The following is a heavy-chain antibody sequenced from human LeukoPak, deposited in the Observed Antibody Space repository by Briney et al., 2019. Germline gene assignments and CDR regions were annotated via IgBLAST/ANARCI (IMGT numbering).Heavy chain of an antibody. Sequence: SETLSLTCTVSGYSISTGYYWDWIRQPPGKGLEWIGTFYHGGSTYYNPSLKSRVTISVDTSKNQFSLNLTSVTAADTAVYYCARDRVGYCSGGSCYSSHYYYYMDVWGKGTTVTISS. D-gene: IGHD2-15*01. J-gene: IGHJ6*03. CDR1: GYSISTGYY. CDR3: ARDRVGYCSGGSCYSSHYYYYMDV. CDR2: FYHGGST. V-gene: IGHV4-38-2*02.